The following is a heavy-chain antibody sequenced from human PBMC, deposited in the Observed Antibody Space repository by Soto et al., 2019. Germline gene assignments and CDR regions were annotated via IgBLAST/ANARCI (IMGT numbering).Heavy chain of an antibody. CDR3: ARSQGGSSSLDIYYYYYYGMDV. J-gene: IGHJ6*02. CDR2: VIPIFGTP. Sequence: QVQLVQSGAEVKKPGSSVKVSCKAPGGTFSTYAISWVRQAPGQGLEWMGGVIPIFGTPKYAQKFQGRVTITADDSTSTGYMELRSLRSEDTAVYYCARSQGGSSSLDIYYYYYYGMDVWCQGTTVTVSS. D-gene: IGHD2-15*01. CDR1: GGTFSTYA. V-gene: IGHV1-69*01.